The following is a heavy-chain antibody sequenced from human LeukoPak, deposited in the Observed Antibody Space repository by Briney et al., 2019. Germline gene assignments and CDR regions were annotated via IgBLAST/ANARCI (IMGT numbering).Heavy chain of an antibody. CDR1: GFTFSSYE. CDR3: ASLWELIGS. Sequence: GGSLRLSCSASGFTFSSYEMDWVRQAPGKGLEWVSYISIDGKTIHYADSVKGRFTISRDNAKNSVYLQMNSLRVEDTAIYYCASLWELIGSWGQGTLVTVSS. V-gene: IGHV3-48*03. CDR2: ISIDGKTI. D-gene: IGHD1-26*01. J-gene: IGHJ4*02.